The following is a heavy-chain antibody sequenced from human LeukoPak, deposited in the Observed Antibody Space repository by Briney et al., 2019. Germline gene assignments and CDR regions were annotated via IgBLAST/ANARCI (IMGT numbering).Heavy chain of an antibody. CDR2: ISGSGGGT. J-gene: IGHJ4*02. CDR1: GFTFSSYA. CDR3: AKDPISSTAARRFDY. Sequence: GSLRLSCAASGFTFSSYAMNWVRQAPGKGLEWVSAISGSGGGTYYSDSVKGRFTISRDNSENTLYLQMNSLRAEDTAVYYCAKDPISSTAARRFDYWGQGTLVTVSS. V-gene: IGHV3-23*01. D-gene: IGHD6-6*01.